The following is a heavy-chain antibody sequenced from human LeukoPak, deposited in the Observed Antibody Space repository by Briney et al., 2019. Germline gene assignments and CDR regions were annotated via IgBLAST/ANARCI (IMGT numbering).Heavy chain of an antibody. V-gene: IGHV3-33*01. D-gene: IGHD5-12*01. CDR1: GFTFSSYG. CDR3: ARGFNSGYDIAPYYFDY. CDR2: IWYDGSNK. Sequence: GGSLRLSCAASGFTFSSYGMHWVRQAPGKGLEWVAVIWYDGSNKYYADSVKGRFTISRDNSKNTLYLQMNSLRAEDTAVYYCARGFNSGYDIAPYYFDYWGQGTLVTVSS. J-gene: IGHJ4*02.